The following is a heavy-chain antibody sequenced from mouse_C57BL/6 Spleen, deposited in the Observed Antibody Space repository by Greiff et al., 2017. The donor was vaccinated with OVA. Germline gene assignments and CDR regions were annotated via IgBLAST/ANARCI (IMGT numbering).Heavy chain of an antibody. V-gene: IGHV2-2*01. D-gene: IGHD2-5*01. CDR1: GFSLTSYG. Sequence: VKLMESGPGLVQPSQSLSITCTVSGFSLTSYGVHWVRQSPGKGLEWLGVIWSGGSTGYNAAFISRLSISKDNSKSQVFFKMNSLQADDTAIYYCARVAYYTKSQGAMDYWGQGTSVTVSS. CDR3: ARVAYYTKSQGAMDY. J-gene: IGHJ4*01. CDR2: IWSGGST.